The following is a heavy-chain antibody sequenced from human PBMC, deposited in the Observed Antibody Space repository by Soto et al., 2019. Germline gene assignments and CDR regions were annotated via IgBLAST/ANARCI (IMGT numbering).Heavy chain of an antibody. J-gene: IGHJ4*01. CDR1: DFTISECS. CDR2: ITIRTGSV. D-gene: IGHD3-10*02. CDR3: VRDRDLYRDMFHADL. V-gene: IGHV3-48*02. Sequence: PGGSLRLSFEASDFTISECSMTLVRQTPGKGLEWLAYITIRTGSVHYADSVRGRFTISADIAENSVILQMNTLRDEDSAVYFCVRDRDLYRDMFHADLWGQGTLVTVSS.